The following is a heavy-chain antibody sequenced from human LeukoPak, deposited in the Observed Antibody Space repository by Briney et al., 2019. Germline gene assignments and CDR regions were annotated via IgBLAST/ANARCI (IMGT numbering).Heavy chain of an antibody. V-gene: IGHV3-53*01. J-gene: IGHJ4*02. CDR2: IYSGSFA. D-gene: IGHD3-10*01. Sequence: GGSLRLSCAASGFTVSSNYMSWVRQAPGKGLEWVSVIYSGSFAYYADSVKGRFTISRDNSKNTLYLQMNSLRAEDTAVYYCAGKQGSGSLRPLDYWGQGTLVTVSS. CDR3: AGKQGSGSLRPLDY. CDR1: GFTVSSNY.